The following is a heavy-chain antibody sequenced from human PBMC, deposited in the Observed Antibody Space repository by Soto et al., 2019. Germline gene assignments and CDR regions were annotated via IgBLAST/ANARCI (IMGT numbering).Heavy chain of an antibody. CDR2: IIPIFGTA. Sequence: SVKVSCKASGGTFSSYAISWVRQAPGQGLEWMGGIIPIFGTANYAQKFQGRVTITADKSTSTAYMELSSLRSEDTAVYYCAREPPYYYDSSGYYPNWFDPWGQGALVTVSS. CDR3: AREPPYYYDSSGYYPNWFDP. D-gene: IGHD3-22*01. V-gene: IGHV1-69*06. J-gene: IGHJ5*02. CDR1: GGTFSSYA.